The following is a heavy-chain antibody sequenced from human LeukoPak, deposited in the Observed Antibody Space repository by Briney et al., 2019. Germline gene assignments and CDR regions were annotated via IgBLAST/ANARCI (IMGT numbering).Heavy chain of an antibody. CDR2: INHSGST. Sequence: SASVSLTCAVYGGSFSAYYWSWLRQPPGKGLEWIGEINHSGSTNYNPSLKSRVTISVDTSKNQFSLKLSSVTAADTAVYYCARQYGSGTPIDYWGQGTLVTVFS. CDR3: ARQYGSGTPIDY. CDR1: GGSFSAYY. J-gene: IGHJ4*02. D-gene: IGHD3-10*01. V-gene: IGHV4-34*01.